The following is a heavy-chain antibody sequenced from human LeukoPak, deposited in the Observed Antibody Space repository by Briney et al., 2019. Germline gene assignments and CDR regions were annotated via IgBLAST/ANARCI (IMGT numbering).Heavy chain of an antibody. J-gene: IGHJ4*02. Sequence: PSETLSLTCTVSGGSISSSSYYWSWIRQPPGKGLEWIGYIYYSGSTNYNPSLKSRVTISVDTSKKQFSLKLSSVTAADTAVYYCARFGPLYGDYSNDIEYWGQGTLVTVSS. CDR2: IYYSGST. CDR1: GGSISSSSYY. CDR3: ARFGPLYGDYSNDIEY. D-gene: IGHD4-17*01. V-gene: IGHV4-61*01.